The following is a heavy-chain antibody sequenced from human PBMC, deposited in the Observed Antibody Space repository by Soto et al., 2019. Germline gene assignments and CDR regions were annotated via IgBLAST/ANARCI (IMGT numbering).Heavy chain of an antibody. Sequence: GGSLRLSCSASRFTFSSYAMYWVRQAPGKGLEWVAVISYDGSNKFYAGSVKGRFTISRDNSKNTLYLQMNSLRAEDTAVYYCASTFGGVIVNPTYFDYWGQGTLVTVSS. CDR2: ISYDGSNK. CDR3: ASTFGGVIVNPTYFDY. CDR1: RFTFSSYA. J-gene: IGHJ4*02. V-gene: IGHV3-30*04. D-gene: IGHD3-16*02.